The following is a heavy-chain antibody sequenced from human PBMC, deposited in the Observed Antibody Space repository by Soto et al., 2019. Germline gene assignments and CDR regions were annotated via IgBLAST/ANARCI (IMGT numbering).Heavy chain of an antibody. CDR1: GFTFSNYG. D-gene: IGHD3-10*01. V-gene: IGHV3-23*01. CDR3: AKGGDSTHPPYYFEY. Sequence: PGGSLRLSCAASGFTFSNYGMRWVRQAPGKGLEWVSTINRSGGNIYYADSVKGRFTVSRDNSKNTLYLQMNSLRAEDTALYYCAKGGDSTHPPYYFEYWGQGTLVTVSS. J-gene: IGHJ4*02. CDR2: INRSGGNI.